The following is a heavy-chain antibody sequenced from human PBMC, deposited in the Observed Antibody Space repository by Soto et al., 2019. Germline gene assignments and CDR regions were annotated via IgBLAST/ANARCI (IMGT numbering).Heavy chain of an antibody. CDR1: GVSISSYY. CDR2: IYYSGST. D-gene: IGHD5-12*01. J-gene: IGHJ4*02. CDR3: ARDRNGYNDL. Sequence: SETVSLTCTVSGVSISSYYWSWIRQPPGKGLEWIGYIYYSGSTNYNPSLKSRVTISVDTSKNQFSLKLSSVTAADTAVYYCARDRNGYNDLWGQGTLVTVSS. V-gene: IGHV4-59*01.